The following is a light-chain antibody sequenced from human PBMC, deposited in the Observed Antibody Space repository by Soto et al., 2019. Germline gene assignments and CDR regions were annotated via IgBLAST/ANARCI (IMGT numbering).Light chain of an antibody. CDR3: CSYAGSSTYV. CDR1: SSDVGAYTS. J-gene: IGLJ1*01. V-gene: IGLV2-23*01. CDR2: EGS. Sequence: QSVLTQPASVSGSPGQSITISCTGTSSDVGAYTSVSWYQHHPGKAPELMIYEGSKRPSGVSNRFSGSKSGNTASLTISGLQAEDEADYYCCSYAGSSTYVFGTGTKVTVL.